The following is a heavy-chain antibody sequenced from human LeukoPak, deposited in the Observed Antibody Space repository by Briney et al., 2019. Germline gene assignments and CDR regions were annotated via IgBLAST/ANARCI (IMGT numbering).Heavy chain of an antibody. Sequence: GGSLRLSCAASGFTFSSYSMNWVRQAPGKGLEWVSYISSSTNTIYYADSVKGRFTISRDNAKNSLFLQMNSLRDEDTAVYYCARDTYSASYFGFDYWGQGILVTVSS. CDR2: ISSSTNTI. V-gene: IGHV3-48*02. D-gene: IGHD1-26*01. CDR3: ARDTYSASYFGFDY. CDR1: GFTFSSYS. J-gene: IGHJ4*02.